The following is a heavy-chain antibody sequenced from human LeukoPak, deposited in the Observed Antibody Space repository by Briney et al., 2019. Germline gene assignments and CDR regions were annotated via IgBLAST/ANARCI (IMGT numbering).Heavy chain of an antibody. CDR2: ISSSSSYT. J-gene: IGHJ5*02. Sequence: GGSLRLSCAASGFTFSNAWMSWIRQAPGKGLEWVSYISSSSSYTNYADSVKGRFTISRDNAKNSLYLQMNSLRAEDTAVYYCARDRGYDYVWGSSKPYNWFDPWGQGTLVTVSS. D-gene: IGHD3-16*01. CDR1: GFTFSNAW. V-gene: IGHV3-11*05. CDR3: ARDRGYDYVWGSSKPYNWFDP.